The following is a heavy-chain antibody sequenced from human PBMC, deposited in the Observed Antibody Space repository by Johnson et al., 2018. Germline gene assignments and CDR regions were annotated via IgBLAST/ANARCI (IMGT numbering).Heavy chain of an antibody. D-gene: IGHD6-13*01. CDR3: AKDGAAAGSYYFYYMDV. CDR2: ITRDGSST. V-gene: IGHV3-74*01. CDR1: GFIFSNYW. Sequence: VQLQESGGGLVQPGGSLRLSCAASGFIFSNYWMHWVRQAPGKGLVWVSRITRDGSSTAYADSVKGRITISRDNAKNTLYRQMNSLRAEDTALYYCAKDGAAAGSYYFYYMDVWGKGTTVTVSS. J-gene: IGHJ6*03.